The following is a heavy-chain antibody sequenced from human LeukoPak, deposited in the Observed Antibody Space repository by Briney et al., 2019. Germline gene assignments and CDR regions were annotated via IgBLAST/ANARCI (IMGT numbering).Heavy chain of an antibody. CDR3: AREASSGWPDH. D-gene: IGHD6-19*01. V-gene: IGHV3-64*01. J-gene: IGHJ4*02. CDR1: GFTLSDYF. Sequence: GGSLRLSCAASGFTLSDYFIHWVRQAPGKGLEYVSAISSDGGSTYYANSVKGRFTISRDNSKNTVYLQMGSLRAEDMAVYYCAREASSGWPDHWGQGTLVTVSS. CDR2: ISSDGGST.